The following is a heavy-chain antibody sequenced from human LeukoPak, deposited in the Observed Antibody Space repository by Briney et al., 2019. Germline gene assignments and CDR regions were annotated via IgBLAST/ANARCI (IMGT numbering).Heavy chain of an antibody. J-gene: IGHJ3*02. CDR2: IHYDGSEK. CDR3: ARNRAGFYYADAFDM. D-gene: IGHD5-24*01. Sequence: GGSLRLSCAPSGFSLINCDMHWVRQTPGKGLEWVAFIHYDGSEKYYADSLKGRFTISRDNSKNTLYLQMNSLRGEDTAVYYCARNRAGFYYADAFDMWGQGTMVTVSS. CDR1: GFSLINCD. V-gene: IGHV3-30*02.